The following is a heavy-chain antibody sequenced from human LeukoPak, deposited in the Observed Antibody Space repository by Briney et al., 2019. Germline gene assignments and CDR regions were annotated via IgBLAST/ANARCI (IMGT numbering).Heavy chain of an antibody. V-gene: IGHV3-21*01. CDR3: ARGGVVTNYYYYFMDV. J-gene: IGHJ6*03. CDR2: IGSSSSYI. CDR1: GFTFSTYS. D-gene: IGHD4-23*01. Sequence: NPGGSLRLSCAASGFTFSTYSMNWVRQAPGKGLEWVSSIGSSSSYIYYADSVKGRFTISRDNAKNSLYLRMNSLRAEDTAVYYCARGGVVTNYYYYFMDVWGRGTTVTVSS.